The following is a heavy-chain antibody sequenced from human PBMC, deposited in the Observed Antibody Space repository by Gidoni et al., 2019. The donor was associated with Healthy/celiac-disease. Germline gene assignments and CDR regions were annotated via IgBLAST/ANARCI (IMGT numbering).Heavy chain of an antibody. CDR2: IYPGDSDT. J-gene: IGHJ2*01. CDR1: GYSFTSYW. Sequence: EVQLVQSGAEVKKPGESLKISCKGSGYSFTSYWIGWVRQMPGKGLEWMGIIYPGDSDTRYSPSFQGQVTISADKSISTAYLQWSSLKASDTAMYYCARPRAIAVAGTTGWYFDLWGRGTLVTVSS. V-gene: IGHV5-51*01. D-gene: IGHD6-19*01. CDR3: ARPRAIAVAGTTGWYFDL.